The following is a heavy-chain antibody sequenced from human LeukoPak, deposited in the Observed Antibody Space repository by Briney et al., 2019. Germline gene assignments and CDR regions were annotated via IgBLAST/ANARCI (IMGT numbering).Heavy chain of an antibody. CDR2: MNPNSGNT. Sequence: GPSATVSCKASGYTFTSYDINWVRQATGQGLEWMGWMNPNSGNTGYAQKFQGRVTMTRNTSISTAYMELSSLRSEDTAVYYCARGSCSSTSCYRYYYYMDVWGKGTTVTVSS. V-gene: IGHV1-8*02. CDR3: ARGSCSSTSCYRYYYYMDV. CDR1: GYTFTSYD. J-gene: IGHJ6*03. D-gene: IGHD2-2*01.